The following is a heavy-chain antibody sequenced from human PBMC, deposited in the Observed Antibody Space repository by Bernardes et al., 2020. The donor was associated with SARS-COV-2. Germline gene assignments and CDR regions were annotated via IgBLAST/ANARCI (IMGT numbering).Heavy chain of an antibody. Sequence: GGSLRLSRAVSGFSLSNYWMHWVRQAPGEGLVWVSRINSDGSDRIYADSVKGRFTISSDRSKNTVYLQMNSLRVEDTAVYFCARKRGHDYGMDVWGQGTTVVVSS. D-gene: IGHD3-16*01. J-gene: IGHJ6*02. CDR1: GFSLSNYW. CDR3: ARKRGHDYGMDV. CDR2: INSDGSDR. V-gene: IGHV3-74*01.